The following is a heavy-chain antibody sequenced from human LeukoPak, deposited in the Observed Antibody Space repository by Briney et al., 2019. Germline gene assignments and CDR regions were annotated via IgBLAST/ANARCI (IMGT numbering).Heavy chain of an antibody. CDR3: ARKRGAAMAPSYFDY. J-gene: IGHJ4*02. CDR1: GFTFSYYW. Sequence: GGSLRLSCAASGFTFSYYWMGWVRQAPGKGLEWVANIKQDGSEKYYVDSVRGRFTISRDNAKNSLYLQMNSMRAEDTAVYYCARKRGAAMAPSYFDYWGQGTLVTVSS. D-gene: IGHD5-18*01. CDR2: IKQDGSEK. V-gene: IGHV3-7*02.